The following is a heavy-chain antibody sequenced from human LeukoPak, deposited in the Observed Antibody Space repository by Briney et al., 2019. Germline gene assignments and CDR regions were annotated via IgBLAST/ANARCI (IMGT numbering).Heavy chain of an antibody. CDR3: AREMGSPLQLWLQGYYYYMDV. Sequence: GGSLRLSCAASGFTFSNAWMSWVRQAPGKGLEWVGRIKSKTDGGTTDYAAPVKGRFTISRDDSKNTLYLQMNSLKTEDTAVYYCAREMGSPLQLWLQGYYYYMDVWGKGTTVTVSS. CDR2: IKSKTDGGTT. V-gene: IGHV3-15*01. CDR1: GFTFSNAW. D-gene: IGHD5-18*01. J-gene: IGHJ6*03.